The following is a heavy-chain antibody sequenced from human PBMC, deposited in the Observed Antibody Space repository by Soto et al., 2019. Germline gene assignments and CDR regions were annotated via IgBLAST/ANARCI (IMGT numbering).Heavy chain of an antibody. CDR3: AKAWGIDY. J-gene: IGHJ4*02. V-gene: IGHV3-23*01. D-gene: IGHD7-27*01. CDR1: GFTFSSYT. CDR2: ISGSGSST. Sequence: GGSLRLSCAASGFTFSSYTMSWVRQAPGKGLEWVSTISGSGSSTYSADSVKGRFTISRDNSKNTLCLQMNSLRVEDTAIYYCAKAWGIDYWGQGTLVTVSS.